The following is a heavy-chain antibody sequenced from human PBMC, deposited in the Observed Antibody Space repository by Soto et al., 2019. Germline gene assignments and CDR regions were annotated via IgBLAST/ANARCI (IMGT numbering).Heavy chain of an antibody. J-gene: IGHJ4*02. V-gene: IGHV1-8*01. CDR3: ARGVSAGVDY. CDR2: MQPSTGRA. D-gene: IGHD1-26*01. CDR1: GYSFTSLD. Sequence: GAAVKVSCKASGYSFTSLDINWVRQTAGQGLEWMGWMQPSTGRAGYAQKFQGRVTMTRDTSINTAYMELTTLTSDDTAFYYCARGVSAGVDYWGQGTLVTVSS.